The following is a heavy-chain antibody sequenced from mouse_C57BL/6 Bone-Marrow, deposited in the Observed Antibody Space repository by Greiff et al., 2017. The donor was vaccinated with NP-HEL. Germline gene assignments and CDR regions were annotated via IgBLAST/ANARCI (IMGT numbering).Heavy chain of an antibody. J-gene: IGHJ3*01. CDR3: AGGLRAWFAY. CDR1: GYTFTSYG. V-gene: IGHV1-81*01. CDR2: IYPRSGNT. D-gene: IGHD1-1*01. Sequence: QVQLKESGAELARPGASVKLSCKASGYTFTSYGISWVKQRTGQGLEWIGEIYPRSGNTYYNEKFKGKATLTADKSSSTAYMELRSLTSEDSAVYFCAGGLRAWFAYWGQGTLVTVSA.